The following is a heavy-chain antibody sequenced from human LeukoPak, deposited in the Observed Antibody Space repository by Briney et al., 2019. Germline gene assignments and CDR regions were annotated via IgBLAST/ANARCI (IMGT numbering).Heavy chain of an antibody. D-gene: IGHD3-16*01. V-gene: IGHV3-23*01. CDR2: ISGSGGST. CDR1: GFTFSSYA. Sequence: GGSLRLSCAASGFTFSSYAMSWVRQAPGKGLEWVSAISGSGGSTYYADSVKGRFTISRDNSKNTLYLQMNSLRAEDTAVYYCAKSTAFSTRSSGEDYWGQGTLVTVSS. J-gene: IGHJ4*02. CDR3: AKSTAFSTRSSGEDY.